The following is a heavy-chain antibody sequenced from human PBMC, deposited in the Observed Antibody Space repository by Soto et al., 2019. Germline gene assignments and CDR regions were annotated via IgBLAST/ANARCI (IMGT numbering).Heavy chain of an antibody. V-gene: IGHV1-69*02. CDR1: GGTFSSYT. CDR3: ARVGSSSGWYGYFDY. J-gene: IGHJ4*02. CDR2: IIPILGIA. D-gene: IGHD6-19*01. Sequence: QVQLVQSGAEVKKPGSSVKVSCKASGGTFSSYTISWVRQAPGQGLEWMGRIIPILGIANYAQKFQGRVTITADKSTSTAYMELSSLRSEDTAVYYCARVGSSSGWYGYFDYWGQGTLVTVS.